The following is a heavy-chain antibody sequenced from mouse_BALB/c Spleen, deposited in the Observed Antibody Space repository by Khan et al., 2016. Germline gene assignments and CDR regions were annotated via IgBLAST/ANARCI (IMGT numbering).Heavy chain of an antibody. CDR3: ARGLYYNISLFDY. D-gene: IGHD1-1*01. CDR1: GFTFADYY. J-gene: IGHJ2*01. CDR2: IYPGSGNT. Sequence: QVQLQQPGPELVKPGASAKISCKASGFTFADYYLNWVKEKPGQGVEWIGWIYPGSGNTKYNEKFMGKATVNVDTSSSTASRQLSSRSSESTAVYFSARGLYYNISLFDYCRHGTTLTVSS. V-gene: IGHV1-84*02.